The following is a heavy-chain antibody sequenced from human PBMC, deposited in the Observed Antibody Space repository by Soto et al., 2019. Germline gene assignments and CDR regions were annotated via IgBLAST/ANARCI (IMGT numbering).Heavy chain of an antibody. J-gene: IGHJ4*02. V-gene: IGHV3-23*01. CDR3: AKDVPDIVVVPAATFFDY. CDR2: ISGSGGST. D-gene: IGHD2-2*01. Sequence: EVQLLESGGGLVQPGGSLRLSCAASGFTFSIYAMSWVRQAPGKGLEWVSAISGSGGSTYYADSVKGRFTISRDTSKNTLYLQMNSLRAEDTAVYYCAKDVPDIVVVPAATFFDYWGQGTLVTVSS. CDR1: GFTFSIYA.